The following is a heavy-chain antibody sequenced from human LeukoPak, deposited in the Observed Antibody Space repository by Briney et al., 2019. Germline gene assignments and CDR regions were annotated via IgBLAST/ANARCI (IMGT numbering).Heavy chain of an antibody. CDR3: ARAASVTAIYFDY. J-gene: IGHJ4*02. CDR1: GGSISSGSYY. CDR2: IYTSGST. D-gene: IGHD2-21*02. Sequence: PSETLSLTCTVSGGSISSGSYYWSWIRQPAGKGLEWIGRIYTSGSTNYNPSLKSRVTISVDTSKNQFSLKLSSVTAADTAVYYCARAASVTAIYFDYWDQGTLVTVSS. V-gene: IGHV4-61*02.